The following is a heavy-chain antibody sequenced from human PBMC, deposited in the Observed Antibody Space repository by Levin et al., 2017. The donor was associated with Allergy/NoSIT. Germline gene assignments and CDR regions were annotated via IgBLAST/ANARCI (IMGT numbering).Heavy chain of an antibody. J-gene: IGHJ2*01. CDR2: IFSSGAT. V-gene: IGHV4-59*01. CDR1: GDSIQDYS. D-gene: IGHD3-9*01. CDR3: ARQLRSFDWLIFGYFDV. Sequence: NSSETLSLTCTVSGDSIQDYSWSWLRLSPSQGLEWIGYIFSSGATTYNPSLKSRITMSVDTSNNQFSLDLRSVTAADTAIYYCARQLRSFDWLIFGYFDVWGRGTLVTVSS.